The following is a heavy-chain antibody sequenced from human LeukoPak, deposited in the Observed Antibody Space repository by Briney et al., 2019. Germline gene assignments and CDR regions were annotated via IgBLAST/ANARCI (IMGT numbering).Heavy chain of an antibody. D-gene: IGHD3-22*01. CDR1: RFTLSSYA. Sequence: GGSLRLSCAASRFTLSSYAMNWVRQAPGKGLEWVSAMSDSGGSTYYADSVKGRFTISRDNSKNTLYLQMDSLRAEDTAVYYCAKDLSYYYDSSGYYSFDYWGQGTLVTVSS. J-gene: IGHJ4*02. CDR2: MSDSGGST. CDR3: AKDLSYYYDSSGYYSFDY. V-gene: IGHV3-23*01.